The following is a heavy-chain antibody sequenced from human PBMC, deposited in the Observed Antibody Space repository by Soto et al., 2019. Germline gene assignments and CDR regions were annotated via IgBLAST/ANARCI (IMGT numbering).Heavy chain of an antibody. V-gene: IGHV4-34*01. CDR1: GGSFSGYY. Sequence: SETLSLTCAVYGGSFSGYYWSWIRQPPGKGLEWIGEINHSGSTNYNPSLKSRVTISVDTSKNQFYLKLSSVTAADTAVYYCARCGLWSGYSDAFDIWGQGTMVTVSS. J-gene: IGHJ3*02. CDR2: INHSGST. D-gene: IGHD3-3*01. CDR3: ARCGLWSGYSDAFDI.